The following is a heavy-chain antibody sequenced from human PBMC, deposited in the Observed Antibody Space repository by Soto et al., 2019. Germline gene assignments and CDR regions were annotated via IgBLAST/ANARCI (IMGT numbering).Heavy chain of an antibody. CDR1: GFTISGKKY. D-gene: IGHD1-1*01. V-gene: IGHV3-53*01. Sequence: DVQLVESGGGLIQPGESLRLSCAAFGFTISGKKYVAWVRQAPGKGLEWVSALYDIDGSFYADSVKGRFTTSSDSSKTTVYLQRNDLRPDDTAVYYCATWHEREHAYDVWGLGTTVTVSS. CDR3: ATWHEREHAYDV. CDR2: LYDIDGS. J-gene: IGHJ3*01.